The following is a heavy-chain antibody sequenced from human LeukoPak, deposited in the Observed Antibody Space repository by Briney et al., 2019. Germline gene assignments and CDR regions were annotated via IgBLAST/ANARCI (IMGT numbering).Heavy chain of an antibody. V-gene: IGHV1-2*02. CDR3: ASYWEKRRAFDI. D-gene: IGHD1-26*01. CDR2: INPNSGGT. J-gene: IGHJ3*02. CDR1: GYTFTGYY. Sequence: ASVKVSCKASGYTFTGYYMHWVRQAPGQGLEWVGWINPNSGGTNYAQKFQGRVTMTRDTSISTAYMGLSRLRSDDTAVYYCASYWEKRRAFDIWGQGTMVAVSS.